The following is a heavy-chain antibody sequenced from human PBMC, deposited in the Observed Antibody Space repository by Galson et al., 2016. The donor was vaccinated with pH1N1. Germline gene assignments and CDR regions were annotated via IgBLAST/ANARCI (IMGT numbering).Heavy chain of an antibody. V-gene: IGHV3-7*03. CDR3: ARAGSSWDTYYYYYGMDV. CDR2: IKQDGSEK. Sequence: SLRLSCAASGFTFSSYWMSWVRQAPGKGLEWVANIKQDGSEKHYVDSVKGRFTISRDNANNSLYLQMNSLRAEDTAVYYCARAGSSWDTYYYYYGMDVWGQGTTVSVSS. CDR1: GFTFSSYW. J-gene: IGHJ6*02. D-gene: IGHD6-13*01.